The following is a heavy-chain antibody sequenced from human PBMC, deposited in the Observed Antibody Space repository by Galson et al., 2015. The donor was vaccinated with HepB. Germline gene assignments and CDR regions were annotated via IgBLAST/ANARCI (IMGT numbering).Heavy chain of an antibody. V-gene: IGHV1-18*01. J-gene: IGHJ4*02. Sequence: SVTVSCKASGYTFTSYGISWVRQAPGQGLEWMGWISAYNGNTNYAQKFQGRVTMTRNTSISTAYMELSSLRSEDTAVYYCARGLDYGDSDFDYWGQGTPVTVSS. D-gene: IGHD4-17*01. CDR1: GYTFTSYG. CDR2: ISAYNGNT. CDR3: ARGLDYGDSDFDY.